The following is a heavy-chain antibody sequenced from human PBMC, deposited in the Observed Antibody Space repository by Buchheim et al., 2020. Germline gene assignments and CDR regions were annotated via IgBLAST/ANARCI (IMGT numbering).Heavy chain of an antibody. Sequence: QVQLVESGGGVVQPGRSLRLSCAASGFTFSSYGMHWVRQAPGKGLEWVAVIWYDGSNKYYADSVKGRFTISRDNSKNTLYLQMNSLRAEDTAVYYCAGGDGGNSASYYYGMDVWGQGTT. CDR2: IWYDGSNK. CDR3: AGGDGGNSASYYYGMDV. D-gene: IGHD4-23*01. J-gene: IGHJ6*02. V-gene: IGHV3-33*01. CDR1: GFTFSSYG.